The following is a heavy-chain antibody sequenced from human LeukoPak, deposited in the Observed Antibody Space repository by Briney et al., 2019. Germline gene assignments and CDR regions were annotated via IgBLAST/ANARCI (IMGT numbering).Heavy chain of an antibody. CDR2: INHSGST. V-gene: IGHV4-34*01. J-gene: IGHJ4*02. CDR3: ARAGGIR. D-gene: IGHD2-15*01. CDR1: GGSISDYY. Sequence: SETLSLTCTVSGGSISDYYWSWIRQPPGKGLEWIGEINHSGSTNYNPSLKSRVTISVDTSKNQFSLKLRSVTAADTAAYYCARAGGIRWGQGTLVTVSS.